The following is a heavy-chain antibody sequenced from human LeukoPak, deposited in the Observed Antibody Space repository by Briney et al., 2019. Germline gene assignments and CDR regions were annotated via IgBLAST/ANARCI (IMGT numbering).Heavy chain of an antibody. CDR2: INHSGST. V-gene: IGHV4-34*01. J-gene: IGHJ4*02. Sequence: SGTLSLTCAVYGGSFSGYYWSWIRQPPGKGLEWIGEINHSGSTNYNPSLKSRVTISVDTSKNQFSLKLSSVTAADTAVYYCARSGSGLRGGDYWGQGTLVTVSS. CDR1: GGSFSGYY. D-gene: IGHD2-15*01. CDR3: ARSGSGLRGGDY.